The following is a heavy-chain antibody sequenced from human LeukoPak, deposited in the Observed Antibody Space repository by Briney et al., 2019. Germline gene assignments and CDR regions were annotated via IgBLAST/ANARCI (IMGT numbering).Heavy chain of an antibody. CDR2: ISYDGSNK. D-gene: IGHD2/OR15-2a*01. CDR1: GFTFSSYA. J-gene: IGHJ4*02. Sequence: PGGSLRLSCAASGFTFSSYAMHWVRQAPGEGLEWVAVISYDGSNKYYADSVKGRFTISRDNSKNTLYLQMNSLRAEDTAVYYCAREEYEAIFDYWGQGTLVTVSS. V-gene: IGHV3-30-3*01. CDR3: AREEYEAIFDY.